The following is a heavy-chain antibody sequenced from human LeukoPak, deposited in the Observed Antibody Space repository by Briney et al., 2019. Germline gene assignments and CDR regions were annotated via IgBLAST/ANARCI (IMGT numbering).Heavy chain of an antibody. J-gene: IGHJ3*02. CDR2: FDPEDGET. CDR3: ARKYSSSWSYAFDI. D-gene: IGHD6-13*01. V-gene: IGHV1-24*01. CDR1: GYTLTELS. Sequence: ASVKVSCKVSGYTLTELSMHWVRQAPGKGLEWMGGFDPEDGETIYAQKFQGRVTMTEDTSTDTAYMELSSLRSEDTAVYYCARKYSSSWSYAFDIWGQGTMVTVSS.